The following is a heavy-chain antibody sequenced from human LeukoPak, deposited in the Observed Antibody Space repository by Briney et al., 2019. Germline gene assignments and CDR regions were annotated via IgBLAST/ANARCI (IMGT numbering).Heavy chain of an antibody. D-gene: IGHD6-13*01. V-gene: IGHV5-51*01. CDR1: GYNFPIYC. J-gene: IGHJ6*03. CDR2: IYPDDSNT. Sequence: GESLKISCQGSGYNFPIYCIGWVRQMPGQGLEWMGIIYPDDSNTIYGPSFQGQVTISADKSINTAYLEWSNLKASDTAIYYCARQGAAGKYYYYYMDVWGKGTTVTVSS. CDR3: ARQGAAGKYYYYYMDV.